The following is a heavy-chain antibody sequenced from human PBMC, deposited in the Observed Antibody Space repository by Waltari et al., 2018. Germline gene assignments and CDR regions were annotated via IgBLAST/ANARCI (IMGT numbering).Heavy chain of an antibody. D-gene: IGHD2-8*01. Sequence: EVQVLESGGGLVQPGGSLRLSCAASGFTSSSYVMSWVRQTPGKGLEWVSAISGSGGSTYYADSVKGRFTISRDNSKNTLYMQMNSLRAEDTAVYYCAKDHGGSNGVWGQGTLVTVSS. V-gene: IGHV3-23*01. CDR2: ISGSGGST. J-gene: IGHJ4*02. CDR1: GFTSSSYV. CDR3: AKDHGGSNGV.